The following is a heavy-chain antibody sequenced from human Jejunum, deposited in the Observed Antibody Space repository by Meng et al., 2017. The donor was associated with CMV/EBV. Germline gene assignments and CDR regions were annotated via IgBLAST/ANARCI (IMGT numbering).Heavy chain of an antibody. J-gene: IGHJ5*02. Sequence: GSFASSGHYYWSWIRRAPGKGLGWIGYISYNGSTSYSPSLKTRIDMSIGTSKAQFSLKMSSVTAADTAVYYCVSFYYDRSGHNWFDPWGRGTLVTVSS. V-gene: IGHV4-30-4*08. CDR2: ISYNGST. CDR3: VSFYYDRSGHNWFDP. CDR1: GSFASSGHYY. D-gene: IGHD3-22*01.